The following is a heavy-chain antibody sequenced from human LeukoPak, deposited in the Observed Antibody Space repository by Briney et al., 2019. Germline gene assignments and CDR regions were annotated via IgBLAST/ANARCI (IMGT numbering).Heavy chain of an antibody. CDR1: GGTFSSYA. Sequence: VASVKVSCTASGGTFSSYAISWVRQAPGQGLEWMGGIIPIFGTASYAQKFQGRVTMTRDTSTSTVYMELSSLRSEDTAVYYCARGGFYCSGGSCYPRHYYYGMDVWGQGTTVTVSS. CDR3: ARGGFYCSGGSCYPRHYYYGMDV. CDR2: IIPIFGTA. V-gene: IGHV1-69*05. D-gene: IGHD2-15*01. J-gene: IGHJ6*02.